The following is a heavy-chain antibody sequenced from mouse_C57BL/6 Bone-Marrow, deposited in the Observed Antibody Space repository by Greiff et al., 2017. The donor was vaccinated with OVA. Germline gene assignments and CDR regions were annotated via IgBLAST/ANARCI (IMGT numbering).Heavy chain of an antibody. V-gene: IGHV1-7*01. Sequence: QVQLQQSGAELAKPGASVKLSCKASGYTFTSYWMHWVKQRPGQGLEWIGYINPSSGYTKYNQKFKDKATLTVDTSSSTAYMQLSSLTSEDSAVYYCALNWDLAYWGQGTLVTVSA. CDR2: INPSSGYT. D-gene: IGHD4-1*01. CDR1: GYTFTSYW. CDR3: ALNWDLAY. J-gene: IGHJ3*01.